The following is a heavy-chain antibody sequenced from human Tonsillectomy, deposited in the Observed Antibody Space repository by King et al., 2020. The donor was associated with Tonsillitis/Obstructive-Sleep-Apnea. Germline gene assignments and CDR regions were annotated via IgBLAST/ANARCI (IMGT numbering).Heavy chain of an antibody. J-gene: IGHJ4*02. CDR1: GFTFSRYV. D-gene: IGHD1-26*01. CDR2: IWYDGIKK. CDR3: ARDRSMWEPVWSFDD. Sequence: VQLVESGGGVVQPGRSLRLSCAASGFTFSRYVMHWVRHTPGKGLEWVAVIWYDGIKKYYADSVKGRFTISRDNSKITLYLQMNSLRAEDTSVYYCARDRSMWEPVWSFDDWGQGTLVTASS. V-gene: IGHV3-33*01.